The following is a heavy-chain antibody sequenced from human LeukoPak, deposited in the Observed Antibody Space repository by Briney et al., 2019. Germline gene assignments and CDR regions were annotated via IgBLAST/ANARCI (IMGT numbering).Heavy chain of an antibody. CDR1: GYTFTGYY. CDR3: ARAEVQSSGYHF. CDR2: MNPISGGT. V-gene: IGHV1-2*02. D-gene: IGHD6-19*01. J-gene: IGHJ4*02. Sequence: ASMKVSCKASGYTFTGYYMHWVRQAPGQGLDWMGWMNPISGGTNYAQKFQGRVTMTRDRSTNTAYLELTSLRSDDTAVYYCARAEVQSSGYHFWGQGTLVTVSS.